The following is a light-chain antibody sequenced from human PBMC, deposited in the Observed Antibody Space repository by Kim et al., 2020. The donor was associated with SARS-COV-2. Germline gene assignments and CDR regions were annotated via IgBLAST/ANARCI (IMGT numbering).Light chain of an antibody. CDR3: QQRHIWPIT. Sequence: LSPGERATLSCRASQSVSSFLAWYQQKPGQAPRLLIYDASNRATGIPARFSGSGYGTDFTLTISSLEPEDFAIYYCQQRHIWPITFGQGTRLEIK. V-gene: IGKV3-11*01. CDR2: DAS. J-gene: IGKJ5*01. CDR1: QSVSSF.